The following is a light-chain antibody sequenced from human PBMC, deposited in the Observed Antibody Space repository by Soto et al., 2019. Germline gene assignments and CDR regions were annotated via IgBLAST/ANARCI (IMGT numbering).Light chain of an antibody. CDR3: QHRSNGPALI. CDR2: DTS. Sequence: EIVLKQSPATLSLSPGELATLSCSASQSVGSYLAWYQQKPGQAPRLLIYDTSNRPTGIPARFSGSGSGTHFTPTNRSLEREDVAIYHCQHRSNGPALICGQGTRQE. J-gene: IGKJ5*01. V-gene: IGKV3-11*01. CDR1: QSVGSY.